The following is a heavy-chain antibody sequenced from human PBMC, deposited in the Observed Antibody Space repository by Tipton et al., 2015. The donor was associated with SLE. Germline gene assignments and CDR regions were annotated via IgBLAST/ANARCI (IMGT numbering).Heavy chain of an antibody. V-gene: IGHV3-48*01. CDR3: ARSRGVFWSGPGALGY. J-gene: IGHJ4*02. Sequence: SLRLSCAASGFTFSSYSMNWVRQAPGKGLEWVSYISSSSSTIYYADSVKGRFTISRDNAKNSLYLQMNSLRAEDTAVYYCARSRGVFWSGPGALGYWGQGTLVTVSS. D-gene: IGHD3-3*01. CDR1: GFTFSSYS. CDR2: ISSSSSTI.